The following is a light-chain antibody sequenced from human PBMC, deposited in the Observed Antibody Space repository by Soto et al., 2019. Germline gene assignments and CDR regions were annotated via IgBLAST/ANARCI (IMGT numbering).Light chain of an antibody. CDR1: ELGDKY. CDR2: QDK. J-gene: IGLJ2*01. CDR3: QAWDSSQGV. V-gene: IGLV3-1*01. Sequence: SYELTQTPSVSVSPGQTASITCSGDELGDKYACWYQQKPGQSPVLVIYQDKKRASGIPERFSGSNSGNTATLTISGTQAMDEADYYCQAWDSSQGVFGGGNKLTGL.